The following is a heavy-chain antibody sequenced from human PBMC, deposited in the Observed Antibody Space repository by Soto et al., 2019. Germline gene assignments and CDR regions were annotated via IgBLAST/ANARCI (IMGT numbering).Heavy chain of an antibody. CDR2: IYYSGST. D-gene: IGHD3-10*01. Sequence: QVQLQESGPGLVKPSETLSLTCTVSGGSISSYYWSWIRQPPGKGLEWIGYIYYSGSTNYNPSLKRVTRSVDASKNQFSLRLSSVTGAGTAVYDCARRYGGAFDIWGQGTMVTVSS. J-gene: IGHJ3*02. V-gene: IGHV4-59*08. CDR1: GGSISSYY. CDR3: ARRYGGAFDI.